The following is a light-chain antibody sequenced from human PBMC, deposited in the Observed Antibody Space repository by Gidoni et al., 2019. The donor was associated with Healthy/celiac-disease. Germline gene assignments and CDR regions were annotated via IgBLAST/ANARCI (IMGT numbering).Light chain of an antibody. CDR3: QQYNNWYT. CDR1: QSVSSN. CDR2: GAS. V-gene: IGKV3-15*01. J-gene: IGKJ2*01. Sequence: MTQSPATLSVSPGERATLSCRASQSVSSNLAWYQQKPGQAPRLLIYGASTRATGIPARFSGSGSGTEFTLTISSLKSEDFAVYYCQQYNNWYTFGQGTKLEIK.